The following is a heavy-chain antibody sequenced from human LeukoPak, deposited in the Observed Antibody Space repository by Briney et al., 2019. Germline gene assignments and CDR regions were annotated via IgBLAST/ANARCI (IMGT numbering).Heavy chain of an antibody. Sequence: GASVKVSCKASGYTFTNYDIIWVRQATGQGPEWVGWMSPSSGKAGYGQKFQGRVTMTRNTSTNTAYMELSSLRSDDTAVYYCAREGDDYVWGSSRSDWFDAWGRGTLVTVSS. D-gene: IGHD3-16*02. CDR3: AREGDDYVWGSSRSDWFDA. J-gene: IGHJ5*02. CDR2: MSPSSGKA. CDR1: GYTFTNYD. V-gene: IGHV1-8*01.